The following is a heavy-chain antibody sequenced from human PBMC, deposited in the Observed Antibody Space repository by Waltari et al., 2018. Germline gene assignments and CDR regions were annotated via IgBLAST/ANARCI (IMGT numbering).Heavy chain of an antibody. D-gene: IGHD6-13*01. CDR3: ARARCSTSSCLFVSGFDP. CDR2: IYDSGST. J-gene: IGHJ5*02. CDR1: SVSINTGS. V-gene: IGHV4-39*01. Sequence: QLHLQESGPGLVEPSGTLYLTCSVSSVSINTGSWAWIRQPPGKGLEWLGNIYDSGSTYYSPSLDSRIAISVDTSRNQFFLSLTSVTAADTAVYYCARARCSTSSCLFVSGFDPWGQGILVTVSS.